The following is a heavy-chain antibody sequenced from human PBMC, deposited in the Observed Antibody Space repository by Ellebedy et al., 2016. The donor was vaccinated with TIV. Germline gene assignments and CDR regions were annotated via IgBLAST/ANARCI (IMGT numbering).Heavy chain of an antibody. CDR2: INHSGST. D-gene: IGHD2-2*01. J-gene: IGHJ6*02. CDR1: GGSFSGYY. Sequence: SETLSLXXAVYGGSFSGYYWSWIRQPPGKGLEWIGEINHSGSTNYNPSLKSRVTISVDTSKNQFSLKLSSVTAADTAVYYCARDSVVVVPAARVPDPDYGMDVWGQGTTVTVSS. CDR3: ARDSVVVVPAARVPDPDYGMDV. V-gene: IGHV4-34*01.